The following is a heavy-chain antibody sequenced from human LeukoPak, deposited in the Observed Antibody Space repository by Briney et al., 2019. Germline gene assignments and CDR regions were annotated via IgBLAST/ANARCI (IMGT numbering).Heavy chain of an antibody. CDR2: ISSSSSYI. V-gene: IGHV3-21*01. Sequence: GGSLRLSCAASGFTVSSNYMSWVRQAPGKGLEWVSSISSSSSYIYYADSVKGRFTISRDNAKNSLYLQMNSLRAEDTAVYYCARDGGLNYDFWSGRSYNWFDPWGQGTLVTVSS. D-gene: IGHD3-3*01. CDR3: ARDGGLNYDFWSGRSYNWFDP. J-gene: IGHJ5*02. CDR1: GFTVSSNY.